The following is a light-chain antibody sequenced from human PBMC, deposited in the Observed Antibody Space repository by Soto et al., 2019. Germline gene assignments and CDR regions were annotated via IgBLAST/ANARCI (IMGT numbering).Light chain of an antibody. V-gene: IGKV1-5*01. CDR2: DAF. CDR1: QSLSGW. Sequence: DIQLTQTPSTLSASIGYRVTITCRSSQSLSGWLAWYQQTPGKAPKLLISDAFRLESGVPSRFRGSGSGTEFSLTISRLQPGDSATFYCQQYAYYPRTFGRGTKV. CDR3: QQYAYYPRT. J-gene: IGKJ1*01.